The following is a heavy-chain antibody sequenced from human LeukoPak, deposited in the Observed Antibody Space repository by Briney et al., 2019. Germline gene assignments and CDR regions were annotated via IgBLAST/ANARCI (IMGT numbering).Heavy chain of an antibody. CDR3: ARQEARDYYYEGLDY. CDR2: ISYNGGRK. J-gene: IGHJ4*02. V-gene: IGHV3-30*04. D-gene: IGHD3-22*01. CDR1: GFNFNTYA. Sequence: GGSLRLSCVASGFNFNTYAIHWVRQAPGKGLEWVALISYNGGRKDYADSVKGRFTIDRDNSKNTVYLQMKSLRPDDTAIYFCARQEARDYYYEGLDYWGQGNLVTVSS.